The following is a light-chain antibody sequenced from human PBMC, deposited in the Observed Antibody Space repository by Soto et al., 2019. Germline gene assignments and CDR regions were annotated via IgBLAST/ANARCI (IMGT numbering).Light chain of an antibody. CDR2: DVT. V-gene: IGLV2-14*01. CDR1: SSDIGAYNY. J-gene: IGLJ2*01. CDR3: LPYTRCRTAVV. Sequence: QSVLTQPASVSGSPGQSITISCTGTSSDIGAYNYVSWYQQHPGKAPKLLIYDVTDRPSGVSNRFSASKSGNTATLTISGVQAEDEAHSYSLPYTRCRTAVVLGGGTEPTLL.